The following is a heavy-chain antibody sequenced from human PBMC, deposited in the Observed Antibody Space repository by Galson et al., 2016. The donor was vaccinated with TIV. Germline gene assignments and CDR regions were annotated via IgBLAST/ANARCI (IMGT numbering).Heavy chain of an antibody. J-gene: IGHJ3*02. D-gene: IGHD2/OR15-2a*01. CDR2: IHPQNGGA. V-gene: IGHV1-2*02. CDR3: TRGGGGAYTFDAFDI. CDR1: GYSFTVYR. Sequence: SVKVSCKASGYSFTVYRVHWVRQAPGQGLEWMGWIHPQNGGANYAQKFQGRATLTRDTSISTVYMELRRLNSDDTAVYFCTRGGGGAYTFDAFDIWGQGTMVTVSS.